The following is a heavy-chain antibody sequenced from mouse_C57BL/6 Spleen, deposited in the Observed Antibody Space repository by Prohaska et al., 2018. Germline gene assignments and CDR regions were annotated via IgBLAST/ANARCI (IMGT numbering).Heavy chain of an antibody. Sequence: QVQLQQPGAELVMPGASVKLSCKASGYTFTSYWMHWVKQRPGQDLEWIGEIDPSDSYTNYNQKFKGKVTLTVDKYSSTAYMQLSSMTSEDCAVYYCARKGWSYYFDYWGQGTTLTVSS. J-gene: IGHJ2*01. D-gene: IGHD2-3*01. CDR1: GYTFTSYW. CDR2: IDPSDSYT. V-gene: IGHV1-69*01. CDR3: ARKGWSYYFDY.